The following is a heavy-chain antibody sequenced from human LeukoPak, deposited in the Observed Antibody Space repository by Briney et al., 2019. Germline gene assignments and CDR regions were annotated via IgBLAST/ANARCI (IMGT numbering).Heavy chain of an antibody. Sequence: GGSLRLSCAASAFTFSTYAMSWVRQAPGRGLEWVSAISGSGGSTYYADSVKGRFTISRDNSKNTLYLQMSSLRAEDTALYYCAKMLIYGSVQRGGYFDYWGQGTLVTVSS. CDR3: AKMLIYGSVQRGGYFDY. CDR2: ISGSGGST. V-gene: IGHV3-23*01. J-gene: IGHJ4*02. CDR1: AFTFSTYA. D-gene: IGHD6-19*01.